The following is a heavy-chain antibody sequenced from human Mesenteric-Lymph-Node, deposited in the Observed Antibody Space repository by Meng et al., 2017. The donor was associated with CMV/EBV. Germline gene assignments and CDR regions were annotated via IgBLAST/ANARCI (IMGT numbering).Heavy chain of an antibody. CDR2: ITPGSEHI. CDR3: VREWDISVKPAARPFGP. CDR1: FSLYT. J-gene: IGHJ5*02. Sequence: FSLYTRDWVRRARGKGREWVASITPGSEHIYYADGVRGRFTISRGKARESLSLQMNSLRAEDTALYYCVREWDISVKPAARPFGPWGQGTLVTVSS. D-gene: IGHD2-2*01. V-gene: IGHV3-21*01.